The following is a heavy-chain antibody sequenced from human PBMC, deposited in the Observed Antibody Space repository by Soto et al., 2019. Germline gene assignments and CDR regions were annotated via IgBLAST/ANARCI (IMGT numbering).Heavy chain of an antibody. J-gene: IGHJ4*02. V-gene: IGHV3-33*01. CDR1: GFTFSSYG. Sequence: QVQLVESGGGVVQPGRSLRLSCAASGFTFSSYGMHWVRQAPGKGLEWVAVIWYDGSNKYYADSVKGRFTISRDHSKNTLYLQMNSLRAEDTAVYYCARDRYSSGWYDLDYWGQGTLVTVSS. CDR3: ARDRYSSGWYDLDY. D-gene: IGHD6-19*01. CDR2: IWYDGSNK.